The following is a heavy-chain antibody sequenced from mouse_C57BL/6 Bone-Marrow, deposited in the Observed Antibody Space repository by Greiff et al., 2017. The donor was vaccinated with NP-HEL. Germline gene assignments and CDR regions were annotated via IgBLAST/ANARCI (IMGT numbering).Heavy chain of an antibody. Sequence: DVKLQESGGDLVKPGGSLKLSCAASGFTFSSYGMSWVRQTPDKRLEWVATLSSGGSYTYYPDSVKGRFTISRANAKNTLYLQMSSLKSEDTAMYYCARHKAVYYDYVYAMDYWGQGTSVTVSS. V-gene: IGHV5-6*02. CDR1: GFTFSSYG. CDR3: ARHKAVYYDYVYAMDY. D-gene: IGHD2-4*01. CDR2: LSSGGSYT. J-gene: IGHJ4*01.